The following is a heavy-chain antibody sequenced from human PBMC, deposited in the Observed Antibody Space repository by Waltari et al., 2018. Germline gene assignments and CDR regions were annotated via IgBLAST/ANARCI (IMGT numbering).Heavy chain of an antibody. D-gene: IGHD6-13*01. CDR1: GGTFSTYG. Sequence: QVQLVQSGAEVRKPGSSVKVSCKTSGGTFSTYGIYWVRQAPGNGLEYMGGIVPLFGAIHYAQKFRGRVTITADESTSTTYMEMSNLKSEDTAVYFCARGGIEHQLSPNWFDPWGQGTLVTVSS. CDR3: ARGGIEHQLSPNWFDP. CDR2: IVPLFGAI. V-gene: IGHV1-69*01. J-gene: IGHJ5*02.